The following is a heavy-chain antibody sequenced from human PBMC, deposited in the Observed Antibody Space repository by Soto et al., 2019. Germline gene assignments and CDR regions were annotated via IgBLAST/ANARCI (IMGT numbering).Heavy chain of an antibody. CDR2: IYYSGNT. CDR3: ARYRREAVAGYTLDN. V-gene: IGHV4-31*02. D-gene: IGHD6-13*01. J-gene: IGHJ4*02. Sequence: LNWIRQHPVKGLEWIGYIYYSGNTYYNPSLKSRVTISVDTSKNQFSLRLSSVTAADTAVYYCARYRREAVAGYTLDNWGQGILVTVS.